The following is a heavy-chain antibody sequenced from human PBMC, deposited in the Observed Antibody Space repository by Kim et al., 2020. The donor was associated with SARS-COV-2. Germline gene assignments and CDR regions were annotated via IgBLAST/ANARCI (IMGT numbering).Heavy chain of an antibody. J-gene: IGHJ6*02. CDR1: GFTFSSYW. CDR3: ARFYDFWSGYYRSYGLDV. Sequence: GGSLRLSCAASGFTFSSYWMSWVRQAPGKGLEWVANIKQDGSEKYYVDSVKGRFTISRDNAKNSLYLQMNSLRAEDTAVYYCARFYDFWSGYYRSYGLDVWGQGTTVTVSS. D-gene: IGHD3-3*01. V-gene: IGHV3-7*01. CDR2: IKQDGSEK.